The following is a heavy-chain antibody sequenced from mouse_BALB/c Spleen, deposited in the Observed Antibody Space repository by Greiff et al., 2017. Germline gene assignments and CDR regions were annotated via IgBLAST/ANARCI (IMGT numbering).Heavy chain of an antibody. CDR3: ARSIYGNYVSYWYFDV. Sequence: EVQVVESGGGLVQPGGSRKLSCAASGFTFSSFGMHWVRQAPEKGLEWVAYISSGSSTIYYADTVKGRFTISRDNPKNTLFLQMTSLRSEDTAMYYCARSIYGNYVSYWYFDVWGAGTTVTVSS. CDR2: ISSGSSTI. V-gene: IGHV5-17*02. J-gene: IGHJ1*01. CDR1: GFTFSSFG. D-gene: IGHD2-1*01.